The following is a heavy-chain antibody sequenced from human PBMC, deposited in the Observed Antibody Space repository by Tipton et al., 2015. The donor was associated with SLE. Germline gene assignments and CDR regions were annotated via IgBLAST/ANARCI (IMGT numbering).Heavy chain of an antibody. CDR1: GFTFSSYS. Sequence: SLRLSCAASGFTFSSYSMNWVRQAPGKGLEWVSFISSSSSYIYYADSVKGRFTISRDNAKNSLYLQMNSLRAEDTAVYYCAREGVDYYYYMDVWGKGTTVTVSS. CDR3: AREGVDYYYYMDV. D-gene: IGHD2-15*01. J-gene: IGHJ6*03. CDR2: ISSSSSYI. V-gene: IGHV3-21*01.